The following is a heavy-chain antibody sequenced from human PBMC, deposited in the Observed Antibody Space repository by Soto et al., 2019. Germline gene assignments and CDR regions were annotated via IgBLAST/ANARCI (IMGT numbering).Heavy chain of an antibody. D-gene: IGHD3-22*01. CDR2: INPSGST. J-gene: IGHJ6*02. Sequence: PSETLSLTCAVYGESFTGYCWSWIRQPPGKGLEWIGEINPSGSTNYNPSLTSRVTISVDTSKNQFSLKLSSVTAAITAVYYCARVVMGYYNYGMDVWGQGTTVTVSS. CDR1: GESFTGYC. CDR3: ARVVMGYYNYGMDV. V-gene: IGHV4-34*01.